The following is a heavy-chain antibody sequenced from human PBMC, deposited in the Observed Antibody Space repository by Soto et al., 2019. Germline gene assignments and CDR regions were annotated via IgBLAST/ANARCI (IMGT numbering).Heavy chain of an antibody. CDR2: IDPSDSYT. J-gene: IGHJ6*02. CDR3: ARHDSSGYQGPPGLYYYYGMDV. D-gene: IGHD3-22*01. Sequence: EVQLVQSGAEVKKPGESLRISCKGSGYSFTSYWISWVRQMPGKGLEWMGRIDPSDSYTNYSPSFQGHVTISADKSISTAYLQWSSLKASDTAMYYCARHDSSGYQGPPGLYYYYGMDVWGQGTTVTVSS. CDR1: GYSFTSYW. V-gene: IGHV5-10-1*03.